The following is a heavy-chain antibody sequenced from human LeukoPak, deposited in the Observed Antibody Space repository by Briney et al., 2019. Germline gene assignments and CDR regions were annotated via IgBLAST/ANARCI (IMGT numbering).Heavy chain of an antibody. CDR2: IYHSGST. V-gene: IGHV4-59*12. CDR3: ARAIAARPVDY. D-gene: IGHD6-6*01. J-gene: IGHJ4*02. Sequence: SETLSLTCTVSGGSISSYYWSWLRQPPGKGLEWIGYIYHSGSTYYNPSLKSRVTISVDRSKNQFSLKLSSVTAADTAVYYCARAIAARPVDYWGQGTLVTVSS. CDR1: GGSISSYY.